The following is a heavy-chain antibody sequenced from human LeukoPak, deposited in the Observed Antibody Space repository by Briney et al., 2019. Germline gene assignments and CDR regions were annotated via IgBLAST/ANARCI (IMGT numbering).Heavy chain of an antibody. CDR1: GYTFTGYY. V-gene: IGHV1-2*02. J-gene: IGHJ5*02. D-gene: IGHD6-13*01. CDR2: INPNSGGT. CDR3: AREGSSWYGHNWFDP. Sequence: ASVKVSCKASGYTFTGYYMHWVRQAPGQGLEWMGWINPNSGGTNYAQKFQGRVTMTRDTSISTAYMELSRLRSDDTAVYYCAREGSSWYGHNWFDPWGQGTLVTVSS.